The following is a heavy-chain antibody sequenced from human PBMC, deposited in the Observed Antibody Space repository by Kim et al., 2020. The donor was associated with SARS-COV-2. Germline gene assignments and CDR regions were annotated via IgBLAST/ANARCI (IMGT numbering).Heavy chain of an antibody. D-gene: IGHD6-13*01. J-gene: IGHJ4*02. V-gene: IGHV3-53*01. CDR2: IYSGGST. CDR1: GFTVSSNY. CDR3: ARGPSRRQQLVPLEDW. Sequence: GGSLRLSCAASGFTVSSNYMSWVRQAPGKGLEWVSVIYSGGSTYYADSVKGRFTISRDNSKNTLYLQMNSLRAEDTAVYYCARGPSRRQQLVPLEDWWGQGTLVTVSS.